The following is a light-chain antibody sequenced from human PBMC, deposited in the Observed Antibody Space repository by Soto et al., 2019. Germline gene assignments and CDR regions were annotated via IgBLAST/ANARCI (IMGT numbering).Light chain of an antibody. CDR2: AAS. J-gene: IGKJ4*01. CDR3: QQRSNWPLT. V-gene: IGKV1-39*01. CDR1: QRISNY. Sequence: DIQLTQSPSSLSASVGDRVTITCRASQRISNYLSWYQQKPGKAPMLLIYAASSLQSGVPSRFSGSGSGTDFTLTISSLEPEDFAVYYCQQRSNWPLTFGGGTKVDIK.